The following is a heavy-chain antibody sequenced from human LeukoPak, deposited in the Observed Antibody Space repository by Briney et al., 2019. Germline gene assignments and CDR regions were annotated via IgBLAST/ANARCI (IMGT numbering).Heavy chain of an antibody. Sequence: SQTLSLTCAISGDSVSSNSAAWNWIRQSPSRGLEWLGRTYYRSKWYNDYAVSVKSRITINPDTSKSQFSLQLNSVTPEDTAVYYCARETGYYYGSGRDYGLSWFDPWGQGTLVTVSS. V-gene: IGHV6-1*01. D-gene: IGHD3-10*01. J-gene: IGHJ5*02. CDR3: ARETGYYYGSGRDYGLSWFDP. CDR1: GDSVSSNSAA. CDR2: TYYRSKWYN.